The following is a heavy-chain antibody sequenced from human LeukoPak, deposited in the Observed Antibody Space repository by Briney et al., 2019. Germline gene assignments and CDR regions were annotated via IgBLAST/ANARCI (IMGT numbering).Heavy chain of an antibody. CDR1: GYTFTSYD. Sequence: ASVKVSCKASGYTFTSYDINWVRQATGQGLEWMGWMNPNSGNTGYAQKFQGRATMTRDTSISTAYMELSSLRSEDTAVYYCARGRTVVRGVNELGYWGQGTLVTVSS. CDR2: MNPNSGNT. D-gene: IGHD3-10*01. J-gene: IGHJ4*02. CDR3: ARGRTVVRGVNELGY. V-gene: IGHV1-8*01.